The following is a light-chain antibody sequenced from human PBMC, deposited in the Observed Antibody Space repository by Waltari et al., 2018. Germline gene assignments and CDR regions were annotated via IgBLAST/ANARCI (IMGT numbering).Light chain of an antibody. CDR3: AAWDGGLNGLI. J-gene: IGLJ2*01. CDR1: RSNVGSNT. V-gene: IGLV1-44*01. CDR2: SNN. Sequence: QPVLSQPPSESGTPGQRVPISCSGTRSNVGSNTVNLYQHPPGTSPKLLIYSNNHRPSGVPDRFSASKSGTSASLAISGLQSEDEGDYYCAAWDGGLNGLIFGGGTKLTVL.